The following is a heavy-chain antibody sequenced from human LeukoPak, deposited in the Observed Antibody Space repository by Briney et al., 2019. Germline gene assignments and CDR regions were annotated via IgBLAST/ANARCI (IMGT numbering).Heavy chain of an antibody. CDR2: LNEDGGYT. CDR1: GFTFNIYA. J-gene: IGHJ4*02. Sequence: GGSLRLSCAASGFTFNIYAMSWVRQAPGKGLAWVSGLNEDGGYTYYADSVKGRFTISRDNAKNSLFLQMSSLRADDTGVYYCARDEQWLPGDYWGQGTLVTVSS. V-gene: IGHV3-23*01. D-gene: IGHD6-19*01. CDR3: ARDEQWLPGDY.